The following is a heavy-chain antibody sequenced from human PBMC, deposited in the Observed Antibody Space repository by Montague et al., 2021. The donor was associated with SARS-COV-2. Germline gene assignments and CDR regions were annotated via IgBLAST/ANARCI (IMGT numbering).Heavy chain of an antibody. V-gene: IGHV4-59*13. Sequence: SETLSLTCTVSGDSIRSYHWTWIRQPPGKGLEWIGRISDSGRTIXNPSLKSRVTISVDTSKNQFFLNLRSMVAADTAIYYCTRDRGIAAADNYYYGMGVWGPGTTVTVSS. CDR1: GDSIRSYH. CDR3: TRDRGIAAADNYYYGMGV. D-gene: IGHD6-13*01. CDR2: ISDSGRT. J-gene: IGHJ6*02.